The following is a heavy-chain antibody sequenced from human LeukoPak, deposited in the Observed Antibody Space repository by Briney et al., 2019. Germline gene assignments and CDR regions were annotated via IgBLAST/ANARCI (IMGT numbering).Heavy chain of an antibody. CDR1: GFAFDDYA. V-gene: IGHV3-49*04. J-gene: IGHJ4*02. Sequence: GGSLRLSCTTSGFAFDDYAMSWVRQPAGKGLEWVGFIRRRAYGGAAEYAASVKGRFIISRDDSKGIAYLQMNSLKTEDTAVYYCSRNGLVDFDYWGQGSRVIVSP. CDR2: IRRRAYGGAA. CDR3: SRNGLVDFDY.